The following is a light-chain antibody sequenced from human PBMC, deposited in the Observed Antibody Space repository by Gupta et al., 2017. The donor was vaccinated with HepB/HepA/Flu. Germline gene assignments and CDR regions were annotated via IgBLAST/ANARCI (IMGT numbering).Light chain of an antibody. V-gene: IGKV1-39*01. Sequence: QMTQSPSSLSASVGDRVTITCRASQSISSYLNWYQQKPGKAPNLLIYAASSLQSGVPSRFSGSGSGTDFTLTISSLQPEDFATYYCQQSYSTLLTFGGGTKVEIK. CDR3: QQSYSTLLT. J-gene: IGKJ4*01. CDR1: QSISSY. CDR2: AAS.